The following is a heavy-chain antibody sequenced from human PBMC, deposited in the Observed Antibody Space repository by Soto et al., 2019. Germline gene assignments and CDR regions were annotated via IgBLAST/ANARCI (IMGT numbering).Heavy chain of an antibody. CDR3: ARAIVGATKLFGFDI. D-gene: IGHD1-26*01. CDR1: GGSISSGCYS. J-gene: IGHJ3*02. V-gene: IGHV4-30-2*01. CDR2: IYHSGST. Sequence: QLQLQESGSGLVNPSQPLSLTCAVSGGSISSGCYSGGWIRQPPGKCLGWIEYIYHSGSTYYNPSLKSRVTILVDRSKNQFTLKMISVIAAEAAVYYFARAIVGATKLFGFDIWGQGTMVTVSS.